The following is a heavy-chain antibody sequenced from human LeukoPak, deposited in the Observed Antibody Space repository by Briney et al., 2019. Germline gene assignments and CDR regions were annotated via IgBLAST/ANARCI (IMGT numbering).Heavy chain of an antibody. Sequence: GGSLRLSCVASGFTFSNYAMSWVRLAPGRGLEWVSVISGSGRTTFYADSVKGRFTISRDNSKNTLYLQMNSLRAEDTAVYYCAKERREQSRDNYFDYWGQGTLVTVSS. CDR3: AKERREQSRDNYFDY. D-gene: IGHD1-26*01. J-gene: IGHJ4*02. CDR2: ISGSGRTT. CDR1: GFTFSNYA. V-gene: IGHV3-23*01.